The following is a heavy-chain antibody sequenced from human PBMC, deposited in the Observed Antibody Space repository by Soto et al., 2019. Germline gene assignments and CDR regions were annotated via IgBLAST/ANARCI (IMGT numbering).Heavy chain of an antibody. CDR2: LSGSGTST. V-gene: IGHV3-23*01. CDR3: AKDPASAYYYDSSGYY. J-gene: IGHJ4*02. CDR1: GFSFVNYA. Sequence: PGGSLRLSCAASGFSFVNYAMNWVRQAPGKGLEWVSGLSGSGTSTYYADSVKGRFTISRDNSRDTLFLQMNSLTADDTAVYYCAKDPASAYYYDSSGYYWGQGTLVTVSS. D-gene: IGHD3-22*01.